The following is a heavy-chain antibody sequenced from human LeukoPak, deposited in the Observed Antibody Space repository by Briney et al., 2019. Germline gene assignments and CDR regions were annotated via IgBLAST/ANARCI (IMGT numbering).Heavy chain of an antibody. CDR1: GGSISSYY. V-gene: IGHV4-59*01. CDR2: IYYSGST. Sequence: PSETLSLTCTVSGGSISSYYWSWIRQPPGKGLEWIGYIYYSGSTNYNPSLKSRVTISVDTSKNQFSLKLSSVTAADTAVYYCARAGYNGGWYLRYYYYMDVWGKGTTVTISS. D-gene: IGHD6-19*01. CDR3: ARAGYNGGWYLRYYYYMDV. J-gene: IGHJ6*03.